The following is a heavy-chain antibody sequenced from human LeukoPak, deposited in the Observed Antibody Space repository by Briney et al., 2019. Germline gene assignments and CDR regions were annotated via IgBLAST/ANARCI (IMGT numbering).Heavy chain of an antibody. CDR1: GFTFSSYA. J-gene: IGHJ4*02. D-gene: IGHD5-24*01. CDR3: AKDSGVGDGYNY. Sequence: QPGGSLRLSCAASGFTFSSYAMSWVRQAPGKGLEWVSAISGSGGSTYYADSVKGRFTISRGNSKNTLYLQMNSLRAEDTAVYYCAKDSGVGDGYNYWGQGTLVTVSS. CDR2: ISGSGGST. V-gene: IGHV3-23*01.